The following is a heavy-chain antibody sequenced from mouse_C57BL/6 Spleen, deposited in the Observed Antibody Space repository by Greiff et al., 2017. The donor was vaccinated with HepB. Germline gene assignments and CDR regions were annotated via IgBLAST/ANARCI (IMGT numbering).Heavy chain of an antibody. CDR1: GYAFSSSW. D-gene: IGHD1-1*01. V-gene: IGHV1-82*01. CDR2: IYPGDGDT. J-gene: IGHJ2*03. Sequence: QVQLQQSGPELVKPGASVKISCKASGYAFSSSWMNWVKQRPGKGLEWIGRIYPGDGDTNYNGKFKGKATLTADKSSSTGYMQLSSLTSEDSAVYFCARDTTVVVRYWGQGTSLTVSS. CDR3: ARDTTVVVRY.